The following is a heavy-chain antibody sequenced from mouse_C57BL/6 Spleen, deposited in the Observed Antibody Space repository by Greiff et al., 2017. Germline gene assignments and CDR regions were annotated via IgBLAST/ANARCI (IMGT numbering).Heavy chain of an antibody. J-gene: IGHJ1*03. V-gene: IGHV1-80*01. CDR2: IYPGDGDT. CDR3: ARRGNEGYFDV. CDR1: GYAFSSYW. Sequence: QVQLKESGAELVKPGASVKISCKASGYAFSSYWMNWVKQRPGKGLEWIGQIYPGDGDTNYNGKFKGKATLTADKSSSTAYMPLSSLTSEDSAVDYWARRGNEGYFDVWGTGTTVTVSA.